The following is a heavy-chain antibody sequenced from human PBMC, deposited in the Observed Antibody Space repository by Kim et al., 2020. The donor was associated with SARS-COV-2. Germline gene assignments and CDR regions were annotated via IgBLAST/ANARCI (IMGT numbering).Heavy chain of an antibody. CDR1: GGTFSSYA. D-gene: IGHD5-12*01. V-gene: IGHV1-69*13. CDR3: ARGYSGYDWTAYFDY. J-gene: IGHJ4*02. CDR2: IIPIFGTA. Sequence: SVKVSCKASGGTFSSYAISWVRQAPGQGLEWMGGIIPIFGTANYAQKFQGRVTITADESTSTAYMELSSLRSEDTAVYYCARGYSGYDWTAYFDYWGQGTLVTVSS.